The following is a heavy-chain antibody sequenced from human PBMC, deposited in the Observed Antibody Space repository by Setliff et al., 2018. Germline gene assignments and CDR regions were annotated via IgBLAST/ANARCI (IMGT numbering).Heavy chain of an antibody. Sequence: PGGSLRLSCAASGFTFSNYWMHWVRQAPGKGLVWVSRSNNDGSSTSYADFVKGRFTISRDNAKNTLFLQMNSLRAEDTAVYYYARVAQVAGARSGWSYFFYYMDVWGKGTTVTVSS. CDR1: GFTFSNYW. J-gene: IGHJ6*03. CDR2: SNNDGSST. CDR3: ARVAQVAGARSGWSYFFYYMDV. V-gene: IGHV3-74*01. D-gene: IGHD6-19*01.